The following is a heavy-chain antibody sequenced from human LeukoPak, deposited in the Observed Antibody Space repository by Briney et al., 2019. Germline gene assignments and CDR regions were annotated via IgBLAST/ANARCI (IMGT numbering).Heavy chain of an antibody. CDR1: GFTFSSYE. Sequence: GGSLRLSCAASGFTFSSYEMNWVRQAPGKGLEWVSYISSSGSTIYYADSVKGRFTISRDNAKKSLYLQMNSLRAEDTALYYCAKDIRDEMATIPIDYWGQGTLVTVSS. CDR3: AKDIRDEMATIPIDY. V-gene: IGHV3-48*03. J-gene: IGHJ4*02. CDR2: ISSSGSTI. D-gene: IGHD5-24*01.